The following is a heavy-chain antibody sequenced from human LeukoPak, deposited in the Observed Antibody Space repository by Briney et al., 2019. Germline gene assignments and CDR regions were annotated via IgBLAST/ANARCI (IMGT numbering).Heavy chain of an antibody. CDR1: GGTFSSYA. CDR2: LIPILGIA. V-gene: IGHV1-69*04. CDR3: ARDVTTVTTYPNYYYYGMDV. D-gene: IGHD4-11*01. Sequence: SVKVSCKASGGTFSSYAISWVRQAPGQGLEWIGRLIPILGIANYAQKFQGRVTITADKSTSTAYMELSSLRSEDTAVYYCARDVTTVTTYPNYYYYGMDVWGQGTTVTVSS. J-gene: IGHJ6*02.